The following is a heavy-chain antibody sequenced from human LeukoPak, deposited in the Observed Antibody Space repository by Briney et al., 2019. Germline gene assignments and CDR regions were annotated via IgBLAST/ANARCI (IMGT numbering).Heavy chain of an antibody. Sequence: GGSLRLSCAASGFTFSSYAMSWIHQAPGKGLEWVSYISSSGSTIYYADSVKGRFTISRDNAKNSLFLQMNSLSAEDTAVYYCARDPQAWEVPLDSWGQGTLVTVSS. CDR3: ARDPQAWEVPLDS. D-gene: IGHD2-2*01. CDR1: GFTFSSYA. J-gene: IGHJ4*02. CDR2: ISSSGSTI. V-gene: IGHV3-11*01.